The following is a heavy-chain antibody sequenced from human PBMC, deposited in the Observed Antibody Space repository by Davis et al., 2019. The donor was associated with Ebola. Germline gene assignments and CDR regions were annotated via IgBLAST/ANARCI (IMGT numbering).Heavy chain of an antibody. CDR1: GGSISSYY. D-gene: IGHD2-8*01. J-gene: IGHJ5*02. V-gene: IGHV4-59*01. CDR2: IYYSGST. CDR3: ARDIGLMVYAHNWFDP. Sequence: SETLSLTCTVSGGSISSYYWSWIRQPPGKGLEWIGYIYYSGSTNYNPSLKSRVTISVDTSKNQFSLKLSSVTAADTAVYYCARDIGLMVYAHNWFDPWGQGTLVTVSS.